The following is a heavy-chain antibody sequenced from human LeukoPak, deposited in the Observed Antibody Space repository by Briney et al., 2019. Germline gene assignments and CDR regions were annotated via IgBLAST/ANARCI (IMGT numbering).Heavy chain of an antibody. V-gene: IGHV3-15*01. Sequence: GGSLRLSCAASGFTFSNAWMSWVRQAPGKGLEWVGRIKSKTDGGTTDYAAPVKGRFTISRDDSKNTLYLEMYSLKTEHTAMYYCLYFWSGSSVVDYWGQGTLVTVSS. CDR1: GFTFSNAW. CDR2: IKSKTDGGTT. D-gene: IGHD3-3*01. J-gene: IGHJ4*01. CDR3: LYFWSGSSVVDY.